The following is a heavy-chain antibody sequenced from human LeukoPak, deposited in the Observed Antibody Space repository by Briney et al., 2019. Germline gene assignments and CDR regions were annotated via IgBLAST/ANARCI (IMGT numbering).Heavy chain of an antibody. J-gene: IGHJ3*02. CDR1: GGTFSSYA. CDR2: IIPIFGTA. CDR3: ASLPARRITIFGVVAYDAFDI. D-gene: IGHD3-3*01. V-gene: IGHV1-69*13. Sequence: GASVKVSCKASGGTFSSYAISWVRQAPGQGLEWMGGIIPIFGTANYAQKFQGRVTITADESTSTAYMELSSLRSEDTAVYYCASLPARRITIFGVVAYDAFDIWGQGTMVTVSS.